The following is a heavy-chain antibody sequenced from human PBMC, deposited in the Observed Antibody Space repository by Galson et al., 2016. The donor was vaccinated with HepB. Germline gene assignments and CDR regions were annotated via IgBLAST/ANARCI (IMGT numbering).Heavy chain of an antibody. CDR1: GIIFNSYA. J-gene: IGHJ6*02. Sequence: SLRLSCAASGIIFNSYALHWVRQAPGKGLEWVAVISYEGSKQYYADSVKGRFTISRDNFKSTVYLQMNSLRVDDTAVYYCARETNGMDVWGQGTTVTVSS. V-gene: IGHV3-30*04. CDR2: ISYEGSKQ. D-gene: IGHD1-7*01. CDR3: ARETNGMDV.